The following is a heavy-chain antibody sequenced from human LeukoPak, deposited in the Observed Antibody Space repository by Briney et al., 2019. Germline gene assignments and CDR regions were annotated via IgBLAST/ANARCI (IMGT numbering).Heavy chain of an antibody. D-gene: IGHD3-22*01. CDR2: IRYDGSNK. CDR3: AKDAHYYDSSGYYYANNY. CDR1: GFTFSSYG. V-gene: IGHV3-30*02. J-gene: IGHJ4*02. Sequence: GGSLRLSCAASGFTFSSYGMHWVRQAPGKWLEWVAFIRYDGSNKYYADSVKGRFTISRDNSKNTLYLQMNSLRAEDTAVYYCAKDAHYYDSSGYYYANNYWGQGTLVTVSS.